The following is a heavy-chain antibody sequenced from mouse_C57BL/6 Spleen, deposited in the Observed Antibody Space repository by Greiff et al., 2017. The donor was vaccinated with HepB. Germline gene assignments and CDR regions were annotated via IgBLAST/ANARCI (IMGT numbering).Heavy chain of an antibody. D-gene: IGHD2-5*01. CDR1: GFTFSDYG. V-gene: IGHV5-17*01. J-gene: IGHJ3*01. CDR2: ISSGSSTI. CDR3: ARKPYSNLGWFAY. Sequence: EVQVVESGGGLVKPGGSLKLSCAASGFTFSDYGMHWVRQAPEKGLEWVAYISSGSSTIYYADTVKGRFTISRDNAKNTLFQQMTSLRSEDTAMYYCARKPYSNLGWFAYWGQGTLVTVSA.